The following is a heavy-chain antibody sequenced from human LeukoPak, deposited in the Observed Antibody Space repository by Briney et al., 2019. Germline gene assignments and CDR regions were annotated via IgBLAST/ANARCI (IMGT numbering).Heavy chain of an antibody. CDR3: ARKGYSEGLDP. D-gene: IGHD5-18*01. J-gene: IGHJ5*02. V-gene: IGHV1-2*02. CDR1: GYTFIDYY. Sequence: GASVKVSCKASGYTFIDYYMHWVRQAPGQGLEWMGWINPATGATKYEQKFQGRVTMTRDTSISTAYMELSRLKSDDTAVYYCARKGYSEGLDPWGQGTQVTVSS. CDR2: INPATGAT.